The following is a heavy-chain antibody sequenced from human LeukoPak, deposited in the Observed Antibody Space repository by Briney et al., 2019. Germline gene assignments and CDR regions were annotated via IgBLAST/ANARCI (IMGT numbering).Heavy chain of an antibody. Sequence: SETLSLTCTVSGGSISSSSYYWGWIRQPPGKGLEWIGSIYYSGSTYYNPSLKSRVTISVDTSKNQFFLKLSSVTAADTAVYYCARARFDGGAYYYDSSGTFFDYWGQGTLVTVSS. V-gene: IGHV4-39*07. CDR1: GGSISSSSYY. D-gene: IGHD3-22*01. CDR2: IYYSGST. CDR3: ARARFDGGAYYYDSSGTFFDY. J-gene: IGHJ4*02.